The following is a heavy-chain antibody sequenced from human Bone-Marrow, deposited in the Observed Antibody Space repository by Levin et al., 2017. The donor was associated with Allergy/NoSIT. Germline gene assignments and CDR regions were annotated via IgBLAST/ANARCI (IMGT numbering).Heavy chain of an antibody. D-gene: IGHD1-1*01. J-gene: IGHJ4*02. CDR2: IYWDDDK. Sequence: SGPTLVKPTQTLTLTCTFSGFSLSTDRAGVGWIRQPPGEALEWLALIYWDDDKRYSPSLKSRLTIAKDNPNNQVVLTLANMDAADTATYFCAHMVNSYKTFDYWGQGALVTVSS. V-gene: IGHV2-5*02. CDR1: GFSLSTDRAG. CDR3: AHMVNSYKTFDY.